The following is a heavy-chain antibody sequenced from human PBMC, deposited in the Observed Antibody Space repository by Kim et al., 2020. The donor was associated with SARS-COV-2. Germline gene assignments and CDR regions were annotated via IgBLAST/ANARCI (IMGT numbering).Heavy chain of an antibody. V-gene: IGHV3-11*01. J-gene: IGHJ6*02. CDR2: ISSSGSTI. D-gene: IGHD3-3*01. Sequence: LSLTCAASGFTFSDYYMSWIRQAPGKGLEWVSYISSSGSTIYYADSVKGRFTISRDNAKNSLYLQMNSLRAEDTAVYYCARDYGVAYYYYGMDVWGQGTTVTVSS. CDR3: ARDYGVAYYYYGMDV. CDR1: GFTFSDYY.